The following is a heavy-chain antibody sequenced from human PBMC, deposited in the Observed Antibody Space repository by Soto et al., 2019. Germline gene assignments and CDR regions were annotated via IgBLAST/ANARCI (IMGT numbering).Heavy chain of an antibody. CDR1: GFTFSSYG. CDR2: ISYDGSNK. Sequence: GGSLRLSCAAAGFTFSSYGMHRVRQAPGKGLEWVAVISYDGSNKYYADSVKGRFTISRDNSKNTLYLQMNSLRAEDTAVYYCAKDLRRRQQQLVISSYGMDVWGQGTTVTVSS. V-gene: IGHV3-30*18. J-gene: IGHJ6*02. D-gene: IGHD6-13*01. CDR3: AKDLRRRQQQLVISSYGMDV.